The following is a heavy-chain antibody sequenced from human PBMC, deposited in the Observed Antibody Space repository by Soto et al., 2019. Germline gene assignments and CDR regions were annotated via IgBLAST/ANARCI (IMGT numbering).Heavy chain of an antibody. Sequence: PGGSLRLSCAASGFTFDDYTMHWVRQAPGKGLEWVSLISWDGGSTYYADSVKGRFTISRDNSKNSLYLQMNSLRTEDTALYYCEKALTTGIMEVWGQGNTVTVSS. CDR2: ISWDGGST. J-gene: IGHJ6*02. CDR1: GFTFDDYT. D-gene: IGHD2-2*01. CDR3: EKALTTGIMEV. V-gene: IGHV3-43*01.